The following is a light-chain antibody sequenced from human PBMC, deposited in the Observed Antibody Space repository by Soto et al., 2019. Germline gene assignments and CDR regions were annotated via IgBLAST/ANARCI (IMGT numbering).Light chain of an antibody. CDR2: AAS. CDR3: QQSYSTPRT. Sequence: DIQMTQSPSSLSASVGDIVTINCRASQSIISYLNWYQQKPGKAPKLLIYAASSLQSGVPSRFSGSGSGTDFTLTISSLQPEDFATYYCQQSYSTPRTFGQGTKVDIK. CDR1: QSIISY. J-gene: IGKJ1*01. V-gene: IGKV1-39*01.